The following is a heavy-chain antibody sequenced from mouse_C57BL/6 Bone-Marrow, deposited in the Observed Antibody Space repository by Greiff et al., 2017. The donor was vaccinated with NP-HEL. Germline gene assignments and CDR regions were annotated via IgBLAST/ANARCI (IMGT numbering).Heavy chain of an antibody. J-gene: IGHJ2*01. CDR2: ISGGGGNT. V-gene: IGHV5-9*01. CDR1: GFTFSSYT. D-gene: IGHD4-1*01. Sequence: EVKVVESGGGLVKPGGSLKLSCAASGFTFSSYTMSWVRQTPEKRLEWVATISGGGGNTYYPDSVKGRFTISRDNAKNTLYLQMSSLRSEDTALYYCARHHWDEGDYWGQGTTLTVSS. CDR3: ARHHWDEGDY.